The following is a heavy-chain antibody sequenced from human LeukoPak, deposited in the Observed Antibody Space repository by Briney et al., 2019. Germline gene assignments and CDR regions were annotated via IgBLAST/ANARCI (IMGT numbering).Heavy chain of an antibody. CDR1: GGSITSGNYF. J-gene: IGHJ4*02. V-gene: IGHV4-61*02. CDR3: ASRYAEYAHRY. Sequence: SETLSLTCTVSGGSITSGNYFWGWIRQPAGKRLEWLGRIYTSGSTNYNPSLKSRVTISVDTSMNHFSLKLSSVTAADTAVYYCASRYAEYAHRYWGQGTLVTVSS. CDR2: IYTSGST. D-gene: IGHD2-2*01.